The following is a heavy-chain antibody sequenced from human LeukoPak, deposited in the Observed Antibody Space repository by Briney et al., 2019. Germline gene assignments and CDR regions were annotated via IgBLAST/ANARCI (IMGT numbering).Heavy chain of an antibody. J-gene: IGHJ4*02. CDR2: ISSSSRYI. D-gene: IGHD2-15*01. V-gene: IGHV3-21*05. CDR3: ARDIVVVVPTTVGSDY. CDR1: GFTFISYS. Sequence: GSLRLSCAASGFTFISYSMNWVRQAPGKGLGWVSYISSSSRYIYYADSVKGRFTISRDNAKNSLYLQMNSLRAEDTAVYYCARDIVVVVPTTVGSDYWGQGTLVTVSS.